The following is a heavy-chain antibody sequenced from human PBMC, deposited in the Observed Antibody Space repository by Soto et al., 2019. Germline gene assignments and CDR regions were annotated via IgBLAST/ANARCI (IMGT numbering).Heavy chain of an antibody. CDR1: GFTFSSYG. D-gene: IGHD3-10*01. J-gene: IGHJ4*02. Sequence: QVQLVESGGGVVQPGRSLRLSCAASGFTFSSYGMHWVRQAPGKGLEWVAVISYDGSNKYYADSVKGRFTISRDNSKNTLYLKMNSLRAEDTAVYYCAKGPRGYYYGSGSYTPFDYWGQGTLVTVSS. CDR3: AKGPRGYYYGSGSYTPFDY. CDR2: ISYDGSNK. V-gene: IGHV3-30*18.